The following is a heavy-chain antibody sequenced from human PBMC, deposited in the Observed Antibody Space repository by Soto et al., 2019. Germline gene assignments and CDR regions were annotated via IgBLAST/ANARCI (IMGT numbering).Heavy chain of an antibody. CDR2: ISYDGSNK. V-gene: IGHV3-30*18. J-gene: IGHJ5*02. Sequence: QVQLVESGGGVVQPGRSLRLSCAASGFTFSSYGMHWVRQAPGKGLEWVAVISYDGSNKYYADSVKGRFTISRDNSKNTLYLQMNSLRAEDTAVYYCAKEGFEGQRSSYYDFWSGYYAAAAYQIKTGGNWFDPWGQGTLVTVSS. CDR1: GFTFSSYG. CDR3: AKEGFEGQRSSYYDFWSGYYAAAAYQIKTGGNWFDP. D-gene: IGHD3-3*01.